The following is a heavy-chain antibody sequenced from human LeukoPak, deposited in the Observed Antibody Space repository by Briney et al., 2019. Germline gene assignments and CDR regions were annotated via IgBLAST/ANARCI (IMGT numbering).Heavy chain of an antibody. CDR3: ARGPSGDYVYYYYMDV. CDR1: GYTFTSYD. D-gene: IGHD4-17*01. J-gene: IGHJ6*03. CDR2: MNPNSGNT. Sequence: ASVKVSCKASGYTFTSYDINWVRQATGQGLEWMGWMNPNSGNTGYAQKFQGRVTITRNTSISTAYMELSSLRSEDTAVYYCARGPSGDYVYYYYMDVWGKGTTVTVSS. V-gene: IGHV1-8*03.